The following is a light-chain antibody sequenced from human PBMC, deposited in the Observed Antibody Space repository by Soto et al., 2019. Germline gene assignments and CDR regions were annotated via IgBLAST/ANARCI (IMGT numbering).Light chain of an antibody. Sequence: DIVLPPSPLSLPVTPGESASVSCKASQVLLLSSGNNYLDWYLQKPGQSPQLLIHLASNRASGVPVRFSGSGSGTDFTLNISSVEAEDVGLYYCMQGVQMPPITFGQGTRLEIK. CDR3: MQGVQMPPIT. J-gene: IGKJ5*01. CDR1: QVLLLSSGNNY. CDR2: LAS. V-gene: IGKV2-28*01.